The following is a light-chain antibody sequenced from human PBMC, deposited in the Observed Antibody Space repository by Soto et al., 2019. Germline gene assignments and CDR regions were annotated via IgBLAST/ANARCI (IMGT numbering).Light chain of an antibody. CDR1: QSISSY. J-gene: IGKJ1*01. CDR2: AAS. Sequence: DIRMTQSPSPLSASVGDRVTITCRASQSISSYLNWYQQKPGKAPKLLIYAASSLQSGVPSRVSGSGSETDFTLTISSLQPEDFATYYCQQSYSTPRTFGQGTKV. V-gene: IGKV1-39*01. CDR3: QQSYSTPRT.